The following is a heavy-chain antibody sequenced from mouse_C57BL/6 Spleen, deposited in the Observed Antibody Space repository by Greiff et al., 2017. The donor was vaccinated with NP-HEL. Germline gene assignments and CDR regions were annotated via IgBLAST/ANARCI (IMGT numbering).Heavy chain of an antibody. Sequence: EVQVVESGGGLVKPGGSLKLSCAASGFTFSDYGMHWVRQAPEKGLEWVAYISSGSSTIYYADTVKGRFTISRDNAKNTLFLQMTSLRSEDTAMYYCARPRPGAPYAMDYWGQGTSVTVSS. V-gene: IGHV5-17*01. CDR1: GFTFSDYG. CDR2: ISSGSSTI. CDR3: ARPRPGAPYAMDY. J-gene: IGHJ4*01.